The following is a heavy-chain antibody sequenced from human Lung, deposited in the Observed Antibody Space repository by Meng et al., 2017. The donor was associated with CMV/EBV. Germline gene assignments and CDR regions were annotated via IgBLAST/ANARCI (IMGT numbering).Heavy chain of an antibody. CDR1: GGSISSGGYY. D-gene: IGHD3-10*01. V-gene: IGHV4-31*03. CDR2: IHSSGST. Sequence: QEKLQESGPGLVKPSQTLSLTCTVSGGSISSGGYYWSWIRQHPGKGLEWIGYIHSSGSTYYNPSLRSRLTISVDTSKNQFSLKLSSVTAADTAVYYCARASYGSGSPLGESWFDPWGQGTLVTVSS. J-gene: IGHJ5*02. CDR3: ARASYGSGSPLGESWFDP.